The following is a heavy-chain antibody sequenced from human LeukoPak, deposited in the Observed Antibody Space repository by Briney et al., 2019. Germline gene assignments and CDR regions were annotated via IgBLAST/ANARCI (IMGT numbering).Heavy chain of an antibody. CDR1: GYTFTSYD. V-gene: IGHV1-8*01. CDR3: ARGLMIDHDAFDI. Sequence: ASVKVSCKASGYTFTSYDINWVRQATGQGLEWMGWMNPNSGDTGYAQKFQGRVTMTRNTSISTAYMELSSLRSEDTAVYYCARGLMIDHDAFDIWGQGTMVTVSS. CDR2: MNPNSGDT. J-gene: IGHJ3*02. D-gene: IGHD3-22*01.